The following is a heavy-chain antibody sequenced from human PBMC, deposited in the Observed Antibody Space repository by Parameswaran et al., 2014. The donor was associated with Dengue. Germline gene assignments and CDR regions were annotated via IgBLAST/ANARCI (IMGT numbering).Heavy chain of an antibody. CDR2: INHSGST. CDR3: ARGRRPSLSGYHGGYYGMDV. D-gene: IGHD3-9*01. J-gene: IGHJ6*02. V-gene: IGHV4-34*01. Sequence: RWIRQPPGKGLEWIGEINHSGSTNYNPSLKSRVTISVDTSKNQFSLKLSSVTAADTAVYYCARGRRPSLSGYHGGYYGMDVWGQGTTVTVSS.